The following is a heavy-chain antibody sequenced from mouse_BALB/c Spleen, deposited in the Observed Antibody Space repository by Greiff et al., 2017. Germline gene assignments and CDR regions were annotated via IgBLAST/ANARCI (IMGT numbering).Heavy chain of an antibody. CDR1: GFNIKDYY. J-gene: IGHJ1*01. CDR3: NAFITTRYFDV. V-gene: IGHV14-4*02. CDR2: IDPENGDT. Sequence: EVQLQQSGAELVRSGASVKLSCTASGFNIKDYYMHWVKQRPEQGLEWIGWIDPENGDTEYAPKFQGKATMTADTSSNTAYLQLSSLTSEDTAVYYCNAFITTRYFDVWGAGTTVTVSS. D-gene: IGHD1-1*01.